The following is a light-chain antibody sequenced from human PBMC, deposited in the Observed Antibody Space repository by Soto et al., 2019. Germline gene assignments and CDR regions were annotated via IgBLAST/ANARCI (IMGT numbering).Light chain of an antibody. J-gene: IGKJ1*01. CDR2: GAS. V-gene: IGKV3-15*01. CDR3: QQYNNWPPWT. Sequence: EIVMTQSPAYLSISPGERTILSCRATQSITTYLAWYQQKPGQTPRLLIYGASTRATGVPARFSGSGSGTEFTLTISSLQSEDFAVYYCQQYNNWPPWTFGQGTKVDIK. CDR1: QSITTY.